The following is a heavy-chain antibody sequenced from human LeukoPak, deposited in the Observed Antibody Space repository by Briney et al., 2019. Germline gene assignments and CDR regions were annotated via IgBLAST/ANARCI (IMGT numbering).Heavy chain of an antibody. Sequence: SVKVSCKASGGTFSSYTISWVRQAPGQGLEWMGRIIPILGIANYAQKFQGRVTITADKSTSTAYMELSSLRSEDTAVYYCARYYYDSSGYYYGFDYWGQGTLVTVSS. CDR3: ARYYYDSSGYYYGFDY. CDR1: GGTFSSYT. D-gene: IGHD3-22*01. V-gene: IGHV1-69*02. CDR2: IIPILGIA. J-gene: IGHJ4*02.